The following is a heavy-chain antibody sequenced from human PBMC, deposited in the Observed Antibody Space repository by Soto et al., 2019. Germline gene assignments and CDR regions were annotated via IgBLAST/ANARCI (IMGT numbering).Heavy chain of an antibody. V-gene: IGHV3-74*01. CDR1: GFTFNNYW. CDR3: ARGVRGHYGKDV. D-gene: IGHD3-10*01. Sequence: EVQLVESGGGLVQPGGSLRLSCAASGFTFNNYWIHWVRQAPGKGPMWVSRINGDGTTTNYADSVKGRFAISRDNAKNTLYLQMNSLRAEDTALYYCARGVRGHYGKDVWGQGTTVTVSS. CDR2: INGDGTTT. J-gene: IGHJ6*02.